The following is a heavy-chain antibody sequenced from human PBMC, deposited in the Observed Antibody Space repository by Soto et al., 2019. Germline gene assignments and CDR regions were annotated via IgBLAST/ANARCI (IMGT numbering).Heavy chain of an antibody. CDR3: ARRGTLGYYDFWSGYYTGPHFDY. CDR1: GGSFSGYC. Sequence: SETLSLTCAVYGGSFSGYCWSWIRQPPGKGLEWIGEINHSGSTNYNPSLKSRVTISVDTSKNQFSLRLNSVTAADTAVYYCARRGTLGYYDFWSGYYTGPHFDYRGQGTLVTVSS. D-gene: IGHD3-3*01. CDR2: INHSGST. J-gene: IGHJ4*02. V-gene: IGHV4-34*01.